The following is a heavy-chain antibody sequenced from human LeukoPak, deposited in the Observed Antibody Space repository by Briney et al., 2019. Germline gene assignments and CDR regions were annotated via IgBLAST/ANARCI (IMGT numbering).Heavy chain of an antibody. CDR3: ATSSRTYSSTDY. J-gene: IGHJ4*02. V-gene: IGHV1-69*11. D-gene: IGHD6-13*01. Sequence: GASVKVSCKASGYTFTSYDINWVRQATGQGLEWMGWIIPILGSANYAQSFQGRVTMTADESTSTAYMELSSLRSEDTAVYYCATSSRTYSSTDYWGQGTLVTVSS. CDR1: GYTFTSYD. CDR2: IIPILGSA.